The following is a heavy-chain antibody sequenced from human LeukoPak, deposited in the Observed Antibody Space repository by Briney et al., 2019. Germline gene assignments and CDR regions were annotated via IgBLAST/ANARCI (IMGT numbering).Heavy chain of an antibody. J-gene: IGHJ6*02. CDR2: IYPGDSDT. Sequence: GESLKISCKGSGYSFTNYWIGWVRQMPGKGLEWMGIIYPGDSDTRSNPSFQAQVTISADKSTSTGYLQWNSLKASDTAMYYCASAAGRMRYGLDVWGQGTTVTVSS. D-gene: IGHD2-15*01. CDR3: ASAAGRMRYGLDV. V-gene: IGHV5-51*01. CDR1: GYSFTNYW.